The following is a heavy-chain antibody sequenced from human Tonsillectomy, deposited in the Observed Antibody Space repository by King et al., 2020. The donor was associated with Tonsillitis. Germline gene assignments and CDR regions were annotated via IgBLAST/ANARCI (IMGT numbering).Heavy chain of an antibody. CDR1: GFTFSKYG. V-gene: IGHV3-33*08. CDR3: VRDLWFGELSPVDAFDI. Sequence: VQLVESGGGVVQPGRSLRLSCAASGFTFSKYGMHWVRQAPGKGLEWVAVIWYDGSNEDYADSVKGRFTISRDNSKNTLYLQMNSLRAEDTAVYYCVRDLWFGELSPVDAFDIWGKGTMVTVSS. D-gene: IGHD3-10*01. J-gene: IGHJ3*02. CDR2: IWYDGSNE.